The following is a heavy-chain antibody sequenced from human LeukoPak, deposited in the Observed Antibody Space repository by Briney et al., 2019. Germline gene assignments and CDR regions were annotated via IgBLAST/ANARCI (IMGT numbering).Heavy chain of an antibody. CDR2: VTGPGDTT. J-gene: IGHJ5*02. CDR1: GFTFTNYA. V-gene: IGHV3-23*01. D-gene: IGHD3-16*01. Sequence: PGGSLRLSCATSGFTFTNYAMNWVRAAPGEGLEWVSAVTGPGDTTYYADSVKGRFFMSREDSKTTVYLQMNSLRAEDTAIYYCAKGAEIDLWGQGTLVTVSS. CDR3: AKGAEIDL.